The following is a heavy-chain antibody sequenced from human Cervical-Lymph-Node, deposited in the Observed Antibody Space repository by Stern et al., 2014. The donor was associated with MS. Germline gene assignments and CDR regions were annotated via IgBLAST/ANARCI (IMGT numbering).Heavy chain of an antibody. CDR3: GRDLSGRYDH. Sequence: VQLVESGGGLVQPGGSLRLSCADSGFTFDRSWMHWVRQVPGKGPGWVSRIDEDGSFTSYADFAKGRFTISRDNAKNTLYLQMNSLRADDTAIYYCGRDLSGRYDHWGQGTLVTVSS. J-gene: IGHJ5*02. CDR2: IDEDGSFT. D-gene: IGHD6-25*01. CDR1: GFTFDRSW. V-gene: IGHV3-74*03.